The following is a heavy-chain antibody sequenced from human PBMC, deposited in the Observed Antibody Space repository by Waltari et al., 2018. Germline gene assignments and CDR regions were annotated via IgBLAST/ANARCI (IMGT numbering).Heavy chain of an antibody. Sequence: QVQLVQSGAEVKKPGSSVKVSCKASGGTFSSYTISWVRQAPGQGLEWMGRIIPILGIANYAKKCQGRVTITADKSTSTAYMELSSLRSEDTAGYYCARGPAGLVHDYWGQGTLVTVSS. CDR2: IIPILGIA. CDR1: GGTFSSYT. D-gene: IGHD6-19*01. V-gene: IGHV1-69*02. J-gene: IGHJ4*02. CDR3: ARGPAGLVHDY.